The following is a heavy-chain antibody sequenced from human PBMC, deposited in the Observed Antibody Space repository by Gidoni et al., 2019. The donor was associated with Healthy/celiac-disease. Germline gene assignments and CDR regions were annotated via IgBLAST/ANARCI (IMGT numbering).Heavy chain of an antibody. CDR3: ASLYYDSSGYYGNGGY. J-gene: IGHJ4*02. CDR1: GGSLSSSSYY. D-gene: IGHD3-22*01. V-gene: IGHV4-39*01. Sequence: LQLQESGPGLVKPSETLYLTCTVSGGSLSSSSYYGGWIRQPPGKGLEWIGSIYYSGSTYYNPSLKSRVTISVDTSKNQFSLKLSSVTAADTAVYYCASLYYDSSGYYGNGGYWGQGTLVTVSS. CDR2: IYYSGST.